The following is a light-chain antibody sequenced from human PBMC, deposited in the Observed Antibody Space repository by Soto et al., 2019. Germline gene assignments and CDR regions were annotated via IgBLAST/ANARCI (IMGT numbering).Light chain of an antibody. J-gene: IGLJ2*01. CDR3: CLSAGGNNVI. V-gene: IGLV2-8*01. CDR1: SSDVDAYVF. CDR2: EVS. Sequence: QSVLTQPPSASGSPGQSVAISCTGTSSDVDAYVFVSWYQQHPGRAPKLMIYEVSKRPSGVPDRFSGSKSGNTASLTVSGLQAEDEADYYCCLSAGGNNVIFGGGTKLTVL.